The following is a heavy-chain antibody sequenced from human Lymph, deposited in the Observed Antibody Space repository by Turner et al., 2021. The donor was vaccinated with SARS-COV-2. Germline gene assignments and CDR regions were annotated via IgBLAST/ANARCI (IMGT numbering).Heavy chain of an antibody. J-gene: IGHJ4*02. CDR2: ISGDGGGT. Sequence: GESGGGVVQPGGSLRLSCAASGFTFDDYAMHWVRQAPGKGLEWVSLISGDGGGTNYADSVKGRFTISRDNSKNSLSLQMNSLRAEDTALYYCAKDPGYCSGGSCYSRTYFDFWGQGTLVTVSA. V-gene: IGHV3-43*02. D-gene: IGHD2-15*01. CDR3: AKDPGYCSGGSCYSRTYFDF. CDR1: GFTFDDYA.